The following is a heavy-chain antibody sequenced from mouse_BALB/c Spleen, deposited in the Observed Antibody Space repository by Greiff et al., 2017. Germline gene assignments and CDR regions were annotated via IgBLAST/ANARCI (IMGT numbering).Heavy chain of an antibody. CDR3: ARQGLYGNYDFDY. V-gene: IGHV5-9-3*01. CDR2: ISSGGSYT. Sequence: DVKLVESGGGLVKPGGSLKLSCAASGFTFSSYAMSWVRQTPEKRLEWVATISSGGSYTYYPDSVKGRFTITRDNAKNTLYLQMSSLRSEDTAMYYCARQGLYGNYDFDYWGQGTTLTVSS. J-gene: IGHJ2*01. CDR1: GFTFSSYA. D-gene: IGHD2-1*01.